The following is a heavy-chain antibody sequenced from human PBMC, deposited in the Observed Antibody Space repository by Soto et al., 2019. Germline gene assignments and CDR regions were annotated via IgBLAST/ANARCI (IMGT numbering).Heavy chain of an antibody. Sequence: QVQLVESGGGVVQPGRSLRLSCAASGFTFSSYGMHWVRQAPGKGLEWVAVIWYDGSNKYYADSVKGRFTISRDNSKNTMYLQMNSMRDEDTAVYYCARDSSYDSSGFIIGVMDVWGQGPTVTVSS. CDR2: IWYDGSNK. CDR1: GFTFSSYG. D-gene: IGHD3-22*01. V-gene: IGHV3-33*01. CDR3: ARDSSYDSSGFIIGVMDV. J-gene: IGHJ6*02.